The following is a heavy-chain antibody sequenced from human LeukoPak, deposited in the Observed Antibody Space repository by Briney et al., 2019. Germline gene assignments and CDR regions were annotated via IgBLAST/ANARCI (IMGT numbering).Heavy chain of an antibody. D-gene: IGHD3-10*01. CDR3: ASEKLLWFGELLKLAY. J-gene: IGHJ4*02. CDR2: MNPNSGNT. V-gene: IGHV1-8*03. Sequence: GASVKVSCKASGYTFTSYDINWVRQATGQGLEWMGWMNPNSGNTGYAQKFQGRVTITRNTSISTAYMELSSLRSEDTAVYYCASEKLLWFGELLKLAYWGQGTLVTVSS. CDR1: GYTFTSYD.